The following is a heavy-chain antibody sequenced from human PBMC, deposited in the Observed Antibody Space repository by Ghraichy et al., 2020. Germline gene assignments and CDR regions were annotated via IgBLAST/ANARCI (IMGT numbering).Heavy chain of an antibody. CDR2: INHSGST. Sequence: SETLSLTCAVYGGSFSGYYWSWIRQPPGKGLEWIGEINHSGSTNYNPSLKSRVTISVDTSKNQFSLKLSSVTAADTAVYYCARGRIAAAHDKNWFDPWGQGTLVTVSS. J-gene: IGHJ5*02. CDR3: ARGRIAAAHDKNWFDP. D-gene: IGHD6-13*01. CDR1: GGSFSGYY. V-gene: IGHV4-34*01.